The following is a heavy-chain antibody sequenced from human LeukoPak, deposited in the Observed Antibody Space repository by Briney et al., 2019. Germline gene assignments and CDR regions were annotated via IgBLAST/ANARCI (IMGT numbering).Heavy chain of an antibody. CDR1: GGSISSTTYY. CDR2: IFYSGST. Sequence: SETLSLTCTVSGGSISSTTYYWGWIRQPPGGGLEWIGNIFYSGSTYYNPSLKTRVTISVDMSKNQFSLRLSSVTAADTVVYFCARHDRSGYYFDYWGQGTLLTVSS. CDR3: ARHDRSGYYFDY. D-gene: IGHD3-10*01. V-gene: IGHV4-39*01. J-gene: IGHJ4*02.